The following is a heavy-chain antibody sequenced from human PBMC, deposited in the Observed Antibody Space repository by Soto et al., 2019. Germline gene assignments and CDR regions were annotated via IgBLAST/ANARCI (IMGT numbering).Heavy chain of an antibody. D-gene: IGHD5-12*01. J-gene: IGHJ6*02. Sequence: QVQLVQSGAEVKKPGASVKVSCKASGYTFTRSGISWVRQAPGQGPEWMGWISSYNGDTNYAQTFQGRVTMTTDTTTSTANMELRSLRSDDTAVYYCAREGVAAYYNYGMNVWGQGAPGTSSS. CDR1: GYTFTRSG. CDR2: ISSYNGDT. V-gene: IGHV1-18*01. CDR3: AREGVAAYYNYGMNV.